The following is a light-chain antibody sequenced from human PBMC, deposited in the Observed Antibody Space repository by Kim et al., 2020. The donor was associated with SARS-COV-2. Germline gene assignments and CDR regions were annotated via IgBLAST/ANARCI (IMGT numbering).Light chain of an antibody. CDR3: SSYTSTDTWI. J-gene: IGLJ2*01. V-gene: IGLV2-14*04. Sequence: GQSITISCTGTNSDLGGYDYVSWYQQHPGKAPKLMIYDVSKRPSGVSNHFSGSKSGNTASLTISGLQAEDEADYYCSSYTSTDTWIFGGGTQLTVL. CDR1: NSDLGGYDY. CDR2: DVS.